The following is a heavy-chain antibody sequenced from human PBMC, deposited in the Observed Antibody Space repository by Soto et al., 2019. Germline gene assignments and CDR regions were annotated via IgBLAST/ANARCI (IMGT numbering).Heavy chain of an antibody. CDR1: GYTVTSYT. J-gene: IGHJ4*02. CDR3: LRESSSVPTY. D-gene: IGHD3-22*01. V-gene: IGHV1-3*01. Sequence: VKVDCKTFGYTVTSYTMHWVRQAPGQRLEWMGWINAGNGQTTYSQRFQDRLTLTRDTSARTVYMELSSLTSDDAGIYYCLRESSSVPTYWRQVTPVIVTS. CDR2: INAGNGQT.